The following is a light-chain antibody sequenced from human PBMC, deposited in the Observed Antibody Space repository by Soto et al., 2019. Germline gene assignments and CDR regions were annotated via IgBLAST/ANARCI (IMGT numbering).Light chain of an antibody. CDR2: APS. J-gene: IGKJ2*01. CDR1: QTINNNY. Sequence: EIVLTQSPGTLSLSPGERATLSCRASQTINNNYLAWYQQKPGQTPRLLVNAPSNRATGIPDRFSGGGSGTDFTLTISSMEPEDFAVYYCQQYGLPPRSSGQGTRVEIK. V-gene: IGKV3-20*01. CDR3: QQYGLPPRS.